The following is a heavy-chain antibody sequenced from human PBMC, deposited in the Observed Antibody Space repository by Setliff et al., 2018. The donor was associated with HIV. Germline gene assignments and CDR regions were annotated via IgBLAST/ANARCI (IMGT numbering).Heavy chain of an antibody. D-gene: IGHD6-13*01. V-gene: IGHV3-21*01. CDR1: GFTFSSYG. CDR2: ISSSSSYI. CDR3: ARDKEGSSWFPDY. Sequence: GGSLRLSCAASGFTFSSYGMHWVRQAPGKGLEWVSSISSSSSYIYYADSVKGRFTISRDNAKNSLYLQMISLRAEDTAVYYCARDKEGSSWFPDYWGQRTLVTVSS. J-gene: IGHJ4*02.